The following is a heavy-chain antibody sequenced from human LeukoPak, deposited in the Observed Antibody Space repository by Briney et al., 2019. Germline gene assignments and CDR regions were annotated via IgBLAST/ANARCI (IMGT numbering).Heavy chain of an antibody. CDR3: ARGRRGYSQFNWFDP. V-gene: IGHV4-38-2*02. CDR1: GYSINSAYY. CDR2: MYHSGST. Sequence: SETLSLTCTVSGYSINSAYYWGWIRQPPGKGLEWIGSMYHSGSTNYNPSLKSRVTISVDTSKNQFSLKLSSVTAADTAVYYCARGRRGYSQFNWFDPWGQGTLVTVSS. D-gene: IGHD5-18*01. J-gene: IGHJ5*02.